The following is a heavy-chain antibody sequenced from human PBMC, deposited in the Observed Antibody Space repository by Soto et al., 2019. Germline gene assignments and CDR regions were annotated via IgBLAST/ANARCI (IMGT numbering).Heavy chain of an antibody. CDR2: IDKSGRSV. J-gene: IGHJ6*02. Sequence: GGSLRLSCVASGFTFSCYEMTWVRQSPGKGLEWVSDIDKSGRSVYNADSVKGRFTISRDDARNTVLLQMNSLRVEDTAVYYCARIRRTFDLYGLDVWRQGATITVSS. CDR1: GFTFSCYE. V-gene: IGHV3-48*03. CDR3: ARIRRTFDLYGLDV.